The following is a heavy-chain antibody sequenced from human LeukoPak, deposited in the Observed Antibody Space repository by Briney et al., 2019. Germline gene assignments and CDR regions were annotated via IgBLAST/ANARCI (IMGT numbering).Heavy chain of an antibody. CDR1: GFTFSSYG. Sequence: GGSLRLSCAASGFTFSSYGMHWVRQAPGKGLEWVAVISYDGSNKYYADSVKGRFTISRDNSKNTLYLQMNSLRAEDTAVYYCAKGSSGWDFDYWGQGTLVTVSS. CDR2: ISYDGSNK. D-gene: IGHD6-25*01. V-gene: IGHV3-30*18. J-gene: IGHJ4*02. CDR3: AKGSSGWDFDY.